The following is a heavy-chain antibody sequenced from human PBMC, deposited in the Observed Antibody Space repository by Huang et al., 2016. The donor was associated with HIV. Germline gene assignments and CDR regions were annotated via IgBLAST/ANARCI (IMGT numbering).Heavy chain of an antibody. CDR2: MMSSSNYI. Sequence: EVQLVESGGGLVKPGGSLRLSCAASGFTFSGYNMNWVRQASGKGGGWVATMMSSSNYIYYSDALKGRFAIARDNAKNSLFLKMNSLRAEDTAVYYCARDRSSGWYFDYWGQGTLVTVSS. CDR3: ARDRSSGWYFDY. J-gene: IGHJ4*02. V-gene: IGHV3-21*01. D-gene: IGHD6-19*01. CDR1: GFTFSGYN.